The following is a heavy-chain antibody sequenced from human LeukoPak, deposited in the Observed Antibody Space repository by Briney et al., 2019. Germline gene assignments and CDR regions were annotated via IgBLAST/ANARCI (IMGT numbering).Heavy chain of an antibody. Sequence: GESLKISCKGSGYSFTSYWIGWVRQMPGKGLEWMGIIYPGDSDTRYSPSFQGQVTISADKSISTAYLQWSSLKASDTAMYYCARWYYHDSSGYYTRQYNWFDPWGQGTLVTVSS. D-gene: IGHD3-22*01. CDR1: GYSFTSYW. V-gene: IGHV5-51*01. CDR3: ARWYYHDSSGYYTRQYNWFDP. CDR2: IYPGDSDT. J-gene: IGHJ5*02.